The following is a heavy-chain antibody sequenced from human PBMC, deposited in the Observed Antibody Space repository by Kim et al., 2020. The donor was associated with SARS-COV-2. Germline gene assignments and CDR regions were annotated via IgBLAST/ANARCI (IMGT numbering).Heavy chain of an antibody. V-gene: IGHV3-33*01. CDR3: ARVTTNYYYGMDV. J-gene: IGHJ6*02. Sequence: YADSVKGRFTISRDNSKNTLYLQMNSLRAEDTAVYYCARVTTNYYYGMDVWGQGTTVTVSS. D-gene: IGHD4-4*01.